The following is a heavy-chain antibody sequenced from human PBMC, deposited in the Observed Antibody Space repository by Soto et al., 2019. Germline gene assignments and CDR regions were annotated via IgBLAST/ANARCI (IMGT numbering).Heavy chain of an antibody. J-gene: IGHJ3*02. CDR3: VRGLVVDSGVWGTEDLEDAFDI. CDR2: IYHTGST. Sequence: QLQLQESGSGLVRPSQTLSLTCAVSGGSINTGGYSWSWIRQPPGEGLEWIGHIYHTGSTNYNPSLKSRVTISRDRSRKQFSLKLSSVNAADTAVYYCVRGLVVDSGVWGTEDLEDAFDIWGQGTMVTVSS. D-gene: IGHD2-8*02. CDR1: GGSINTGGYS. V-gene: IGHV4-30-2*01.